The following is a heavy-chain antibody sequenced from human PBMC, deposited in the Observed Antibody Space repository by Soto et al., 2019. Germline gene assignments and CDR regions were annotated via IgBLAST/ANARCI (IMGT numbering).Heavy chain of an antibody. CDR2: ISYDGSNK. J-gene: IGHJ4*02. Sequence: QVQLVESGGGVVQPGRSLRLSCAASGFTFSSYGMHWVRQAPGKGLAGVAAISYDGSNKYYADSVKGRFTISRDNSKNSLYLQMNSLRAEDTAVYYWAKDFVLLWCGEPPGFACWGQGTLVTVSS. V-gene: IGHV3-30*18. CDR1: GFTFSSYG. CDR3: AKDFVLLWCGEPPGFAC. D-gene: IGHD3-10*01.